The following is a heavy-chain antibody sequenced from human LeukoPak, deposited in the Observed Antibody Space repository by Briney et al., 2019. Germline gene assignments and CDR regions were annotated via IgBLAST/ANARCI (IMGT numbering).Heavy chain of an antibody. V-gene: IGHV4-59*08. J-gene: IGHJ6*02. D-gene: IGHD6-19*01. CDR3: ARRGADSSGCPGYYYYGMDV. CDR2: IYYSGST. CDR1: GGSISSYY. Sequence: SETLSLTCPVSGGSISSYYWSWIRQPPGKGLEWIGYIYYSGSTNYNPSLKSRVTISVDTSKNQFSLKLSSVTAADTAVYYCARRGADSSGCPGYYYYGMDVWGQGTTVTVSS.